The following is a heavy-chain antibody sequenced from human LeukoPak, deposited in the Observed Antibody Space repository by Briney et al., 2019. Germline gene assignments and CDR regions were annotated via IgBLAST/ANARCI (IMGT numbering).Heavy chain of an antibody. CDR2: ISDSGAM. CDR1: GFTFSSYW. CDR3: ARDGGYRGYDADC. J-gene: IGHJ4*02. Sequence: GGSLRLSCAASGFTFSSYWMSWVRQAPGKGLEWVSYISDSGAMYYADSVRGRFTISRENAQNSLFLQMNSLRAEDTAVYYCARDGGYRGYDADCWGQGTLVTVSS. V-gene: IGHV3-48*01. D-gene: IGHD5-12*01.